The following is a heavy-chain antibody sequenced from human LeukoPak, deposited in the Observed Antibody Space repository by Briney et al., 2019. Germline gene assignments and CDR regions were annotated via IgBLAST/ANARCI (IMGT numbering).Heavy chain of an antibody. CDR3: ARDGAIAAPTGG. D-gene: IGHD6-6*01. V-gene: IGHV1-2*02. Sequence: GASVKVSCKASGYTFTGCYMHWVRQAPGQGLEWMGWINPNSGGTNYAQKFQGRVTMTRDASISTAYMELSRLRSDDTAVYYCARDGAIAAPTGGWGQGTLVTVSS. J-gene: IGHJ4*02. CDR2: INPNSGGT. CDR1: GYTFTGCY.